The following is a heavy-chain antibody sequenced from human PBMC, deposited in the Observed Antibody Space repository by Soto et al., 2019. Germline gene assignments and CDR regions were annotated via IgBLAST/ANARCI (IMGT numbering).Heavy chain of an antibody. D-gene: IGHD3-3*01. CDR1: GYTFTSYD. CDR3: ARGQYYDFWSGYRLFDP. Sequence: QVQLVQSGAEVKKPGASVKVSYKASGYTFTSYDINWVRQATGQGLEWMGWMNPNSGNTGYAQKFQGRVTMTRNTSISTAYMELSSLRSEDTAVYYCARGQYYDFWSGYRLFDPWGQGTLVTVSS. CDR2: MNPNSGNT. V-gene: IGHV1-8*01. J-gene: IGHJ5*02.